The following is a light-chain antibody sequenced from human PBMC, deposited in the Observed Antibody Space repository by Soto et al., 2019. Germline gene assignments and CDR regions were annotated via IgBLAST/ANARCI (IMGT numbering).Light chain of an antibody. J-gene: IGKJ1*01. CDR3: QQYQSYSQ. Sequence: DIQMTQSPSTLSASVGDRVTITCRASESINSWLDWYQQKPGKAPKLLIYKASNLESGVPSRFSGSGSGTEFTLTITSLQPDDFATYYCQQYQSYSQFGQGTKVEIK. V-gene: IGKV1-5*03. CDR2: KAS. CDR1: ESINSW.